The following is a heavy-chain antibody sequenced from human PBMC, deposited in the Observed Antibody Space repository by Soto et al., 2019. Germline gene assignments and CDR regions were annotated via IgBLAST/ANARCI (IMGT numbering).Heavy chain of an antibody. CDR1: GFTFSSYS. J-gene: IGHJ4*02. V-gene: IGHV3-21*01. CDR2: ISSSSSYI. D-gene: IGHD2-15*01. Sequence: GGSLRLSCAASGFTFSSYSMNWVRQAPGKGLEWVSSISSSSSYIYYADSVKGRFTISRDNAKNSLYLQMNSLRAEDTAVYYCARDLVVVAATGVYFDYWGQGTLVTVSS. CDR3: ARDLVVVAATGVYFDY.